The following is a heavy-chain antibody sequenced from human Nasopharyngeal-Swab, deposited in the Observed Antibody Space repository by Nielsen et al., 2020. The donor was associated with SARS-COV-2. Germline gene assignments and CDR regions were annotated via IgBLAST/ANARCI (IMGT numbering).Heavy chain of an antibody. J-gene: IGHJ6*02. CDR2: INHSGST. CDR3: ARGGYYCSSTSCYYYSGYYYGMDV. Sequence: SETLSLACAVYGGSFSGYYWSWIRQPPGKGLDWIGEINHSGSTKYNPSFKSRVNISVDTSKNQFSLKVSSVTAADTAVYYCARGGYYCSSTSCYYYSGYYYGMDVWGQGTTVTVSS. CDR1: GGSFSGYY. V-gene: IGHV4-34*01. D-gene: IGHD2-2*01.